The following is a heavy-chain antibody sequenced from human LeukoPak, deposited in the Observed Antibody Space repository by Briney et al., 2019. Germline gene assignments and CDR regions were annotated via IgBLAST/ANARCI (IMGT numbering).Heavy chain of an antibody. D-gene: IGHD6-13*01. J-gene: IGHJ5*02. CDR3: ARDKAGAAASWSDP. CDR1: GGSISSNSYY. CDR2: IYYSGST. V-gene: IGHV4-39*07. Sequence: SETLSLTCSVSGGSISSNSYYWGWIRQPPGKGLEWIGSIYYSGSTNYNPSLKSRVTISVNTSKNQFSLKLSSVTAADTAVYYCARDKAGAAASWSDPWGQGTLVTVSS.